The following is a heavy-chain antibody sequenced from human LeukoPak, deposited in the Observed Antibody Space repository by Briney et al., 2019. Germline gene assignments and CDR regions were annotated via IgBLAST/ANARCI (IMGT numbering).Heavy chain of an antibody. CDR2: ISAYNGNT. D-gene: IGHD3-10*01. CDR1: GYTFTSYG. Sequence: ASGKVYCKASGYTFTSYGISWVRQAPGQGLEWMGWISAYNGNTNYAQKLQGRVTMTTDTSTSTAYMELRSLRSDDTAVYYCASHRMVRGVILLDSWGQGTLVTVSS. V-gene: IGHV1-18*01. CDR3: ASHRMVRGVILLDS. J-gene: IGHJ4*02.